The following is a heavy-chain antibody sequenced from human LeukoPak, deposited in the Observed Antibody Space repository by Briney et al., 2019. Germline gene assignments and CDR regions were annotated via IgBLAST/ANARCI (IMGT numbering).Heavy chain of an antibody. D-gene: IGHD3-22*01. CDR3: ARNGDDNRRYYHTYVDV. V-gene: IGHV4-59*12. J-gene: IGHJ6*03. Sequence: PSETLSLTCAVSGGSFSSYGMRWIRQPPGKGLEWIGYISYSGSTNYNPSLKSRVFISIDTSNNQLSLRLSSVTAADTAVYYCARNGDDNRRYYHTYVDVQGKVTTVTVSS. CDR1: GGSFSSYG. CDR2: ISYSGST.